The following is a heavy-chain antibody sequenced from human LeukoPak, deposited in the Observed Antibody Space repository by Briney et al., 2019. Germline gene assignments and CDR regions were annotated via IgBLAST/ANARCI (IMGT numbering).Heavy chain of an antibody. CDR1: GFTFSSYS. CDR2: ISSSSSYI. D-gene: IGHD1-1*01. V-gene: IGHV3-21*01. CDR3: ARDLSATGGLDQ. Sequence: KPGGSLRLSCAASGFTFSSYSMNWVRQAPGKGLEWVSSISSSSSYIYYADSVKGRFTISRDNAENSLFLQMNSLGAEDTAVYYCARDLSATGGLDQWGQGTLVTVSS. J-gene: IGHJ4*02.